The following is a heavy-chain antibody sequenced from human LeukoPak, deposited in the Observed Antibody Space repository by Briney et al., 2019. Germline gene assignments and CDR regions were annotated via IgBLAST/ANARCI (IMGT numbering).Heavy chain of an antibody. D-gene: IGHD3-22*01. Sequence: SETLSLTCAVYGGSFSDYFWGWIRQPPGKGLEWIGEINHSGRTYYNPSLKSRVTISVDTSKNQFSLNLSSVTAADTAVYYCANSYDSKIVPFDNWGQGALVTVSS. J-gene: IGHJ4*02. V-gene: IGHV4-34*01. CDR3: ANSYDSKIVPFDN. CDR2: INHSGRT. CDR1: GGSFSDYF.